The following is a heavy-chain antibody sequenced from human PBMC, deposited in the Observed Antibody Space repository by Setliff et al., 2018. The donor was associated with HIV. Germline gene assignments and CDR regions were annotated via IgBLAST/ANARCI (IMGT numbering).Heavy chain of an antibody. V-gene: IGHV4-59*01. CDR3: ARDSDGSSYYHFAH. CDR2: ISYSGTT. Sequence: ASETLSLTCTVSGGSISSYYWSWIRQPPGKGLECIGHISYSGTTNYNPSLESRVSISVDTSKNQFSLKLKSVTAADTAVYYCARDSDGSSYYHFAHWSQGTLVTVPQ. CDR1: GGSISSYY. J-gene: IGHJ4*02. D-gene: IGHD3-22*01.